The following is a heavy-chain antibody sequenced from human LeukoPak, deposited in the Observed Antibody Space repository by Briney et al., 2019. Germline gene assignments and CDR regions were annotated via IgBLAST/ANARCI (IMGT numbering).Heavy chain of an antibody. J-gene: IGHJ4*02. Sequence: NPGGSLRLSCAASGFTISSHSMNWVRQAPGKGPEWVSSISSGSSHIYFADSVKGRFTISRDNAKNSLYLQMNSLRPEDTAVYYCARDFRTKLDGYNPPYHFDYWGQGTLVTVSS. CDR2: ISSGSSHI. CDR3: ARDFRTKLDGYNPPYHFDY. D-gene: IGHD5-24*01. V-gene: IGHV3-21*01. CDR1: GFTISSHS.